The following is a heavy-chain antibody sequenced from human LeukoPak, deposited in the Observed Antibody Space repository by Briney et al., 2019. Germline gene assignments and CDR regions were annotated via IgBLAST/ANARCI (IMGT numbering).Heavy chain of an antibody. D-gene: IGHD2-2*01. Sequence: SETLSLTCTVSGGSISSGGYYWSWIRQHPGKGLEWIGYIYYSGSTYYNPSLKSRVTISVDTSKNQFSLKLSSVTAADTAVYYCARVIVVVPAALSGWFDPWGQGTLVTASS. V-gene: IGHV4-31*03. CDR3: ARVIVVVPAALSGWFDP. CDR2: IYYSGST. J-gene: IGHJ5*02. CDR1: GGSISSGGYY.